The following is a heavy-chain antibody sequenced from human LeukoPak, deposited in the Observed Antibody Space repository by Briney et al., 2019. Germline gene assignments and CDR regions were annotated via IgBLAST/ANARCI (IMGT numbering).Heavy chain of an antibody. CDR2: ISTYNGNT. CDR1: GYTFTSHG. Sequence: ASVKVSCKASGYTFTSHGISWVRQAPGQGLEWMGWISTYNGNTNYAQKLQGRVSMTTDTSMSTAYMDLRSLRSDDTAVYYCAREVAAAGTPGYFDYWGQGTLVTVSS. CDR3: AREVAAAGTPGYFDY. D-gene: IGHD6-13*01. J-gene: IGHJ4*02. V-gene: IGHV1-18*01.